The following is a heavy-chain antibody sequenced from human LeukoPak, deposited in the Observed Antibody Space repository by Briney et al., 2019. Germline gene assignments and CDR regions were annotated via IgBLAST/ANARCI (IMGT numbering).Heavy chain of an antibody. CDR2: IYYSGST. V-gene: IGHV4-59*01. D-gene: IGHD6-13*01. CDR3: ARAKYSSSWYFDDY. J-gene: IGHJ4*02. CDR1: GGPISSYY. Sequence: PSETLSLTCTVSGGPISSYYWSWIRQPPGKGLEWIGYIYYSGSTNYNPSLKSRVTISVDTSKNQFSLKLSSVTAADTAVYYCARAKYSSSWYFDDYWGQGTLVTVSS.